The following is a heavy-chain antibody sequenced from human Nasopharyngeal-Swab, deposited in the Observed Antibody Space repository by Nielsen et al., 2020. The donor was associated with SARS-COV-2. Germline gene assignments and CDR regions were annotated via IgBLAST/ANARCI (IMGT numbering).Heavy chain of an antibody. CDR3: ARALRWGAFDI. J-gene: IGHJ3*02. D-gene: IGHD4-23*01. CDR1: GFNFNSYR. V-gene: IGHV3-21*05. Sequence: GESLKISCAASGFNFNSYRMNWVRQAPGKGLEWVSNISSSSSYIYYADSVKGRFTISRDNAKNSLYLQMNSLRAEDTAVYYCARALRWGAFDIWGQGTMVTVSS. CDR2: ISSSSSYI.